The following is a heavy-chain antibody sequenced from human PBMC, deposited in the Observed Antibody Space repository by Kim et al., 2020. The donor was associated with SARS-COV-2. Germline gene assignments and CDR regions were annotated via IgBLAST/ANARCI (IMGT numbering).Heavy chain of an antibody. Sequence: GGSLRLSCAASGFTFTTYAMHWVRQAPGKGLEWVMTISYDGNKKFYADSVKGRFTMSRDNSQNTLYLQMNRLTTEDTAVYYCARDLKYYHDSNEYWGRGTQVTVSS. V-gene: IGHV3-30*04. J-gene: IGHJ4*02. CDR3: ARDLKYYHDSNEY. D-gene: IGHD3-22*01. CDR2: ISYDGNKK. CDR1: GFTFTTYA.